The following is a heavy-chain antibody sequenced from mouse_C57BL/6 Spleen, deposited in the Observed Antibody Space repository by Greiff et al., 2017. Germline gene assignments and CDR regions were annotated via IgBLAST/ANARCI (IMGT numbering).Heavy chain of an antibody. Sequence: QVQLQQSGAELARPGASVKLSCKASGYTFTSYGISWVKQRTGQGLEWIGEIYPRSGDTYYNEKFKGKATLTADKTSSTAYMALRSLTSEDSAVYCWARGDDCEEGSYAMDYWGQGTSVTVSS. J-gene: IGHJ4*01. V-gene: IGHV1-81*01. CDR1: GYTFTSYG. CDR2: IYPRSGDT. CDR3: ARGDDCEEGSYAMDY.